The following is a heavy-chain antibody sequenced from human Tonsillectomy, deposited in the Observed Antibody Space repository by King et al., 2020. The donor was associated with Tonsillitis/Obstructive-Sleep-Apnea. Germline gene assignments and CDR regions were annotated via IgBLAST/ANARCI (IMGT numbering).Heavy chain of an antibody. CDR3: ARVFYGGFDY. CDR1: GFTVSGSS. D-gene: IGHD4-23*01. J-gene: IGHJ4*02. CDR2: IYSGGNT. V-gene: IGHV3-53*01. Sequence: VQLVESGGGLIQPGGSLRLSCAASGFTVSGSSMIWVRQAPGKGLEGFTIIYSGGNTHYPDSVKGRFTISGDNSKNTLYLQMNNLRAEDTALYYCARVFYGGFDYWGQGTLVTVSS.